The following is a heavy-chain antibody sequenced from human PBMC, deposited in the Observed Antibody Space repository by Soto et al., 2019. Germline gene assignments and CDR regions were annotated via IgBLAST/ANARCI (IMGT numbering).Heavy chain of an antibody. Sequence: QVQLQESGPGLVKPSGTLSLTCGVSSGSINSSNWWSWVRQAPGQGLEWIGEIYHTGHTNENWSLQSRVTLPVDKSKNQFSLRLASVTAADTDIYFCEMTGLSDESPFQPWGQGILVTVSS. D-gene: IGHD3-10*01. J-gene: IGHJ4*02. CDR3: EMTGLSDESPFQP. CDR2: IYHTGHT. CDR1: SGSINSSNW. V-gene: IGHV4-4*02.